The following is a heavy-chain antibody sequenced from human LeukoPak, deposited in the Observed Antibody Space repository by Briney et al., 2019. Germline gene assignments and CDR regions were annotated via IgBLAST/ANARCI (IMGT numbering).Heavy chain of an antibody. J-gene: IGHJ4*02. D-gene: IGHD3-10*01. CDR1: GGTFSSYA. CDR3: ARGGSGSYPSLDDY. CDR2: IIPILGIA. Sequence: ASVKVSCKASGGTFSSYAISWVRQAPGQGLEWMGRIIPILGIANYAQKFQGRVTITADKSTSTAYMELSSLRSEDTAVYYCARGGSGSYPSLDDYWGQGTLVTVSS. V-gene: IGHV1-69*04.